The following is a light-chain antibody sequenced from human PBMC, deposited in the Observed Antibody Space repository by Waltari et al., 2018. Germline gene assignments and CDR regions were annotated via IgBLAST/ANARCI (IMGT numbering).Light chain of an antibody. CDR3: QQYGSSPRT. V-gene: IGKV3-20*01. CDR1: QSVSSSY. J-gene: IGKJ2*01. CDR2: GAS. Sequence: NVLTQSPGTLSLSPGERATLSCRASQSVSSSYLAWYQQKSGQAPRLLIYGASSRATGIPDRFSGSGSGTDFTLSISRLESEDFAVYYCQQYGSSPRTFGQGTKLEIK.